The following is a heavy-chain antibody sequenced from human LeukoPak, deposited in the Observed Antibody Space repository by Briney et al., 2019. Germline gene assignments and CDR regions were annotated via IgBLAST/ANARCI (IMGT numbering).Heavy chain of an antibody. CDR3: ARGGLIRSTPFDY. D-gene: IGHD4-23*01. CDR1: GYSISSAYY. Sequence: PSETLSLTCTVSGYSISSAYYWGWIRQPPGKGLEWIGNIYHSGSTYYNPSLKSRVTISVDTSKNQFSLKLSSVSAADTAVYYCARGGLIRSTPFDYWGQGTLVTVSS. J-gene: IGHJ4*02. CDR2: IYHSGST. V-gene: IGHV4-38-2*02.